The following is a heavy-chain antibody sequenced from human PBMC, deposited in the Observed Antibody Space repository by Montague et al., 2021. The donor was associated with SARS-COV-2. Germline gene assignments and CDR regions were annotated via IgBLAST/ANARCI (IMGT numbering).Heavy chain of an antibody. J-gene: IGHJ3*02. V-gene: IGHV4-59*01. Sequence: SETLSLTCTVSGGSISSYYWSWIRQPPGKGLEWIGYIYYSGSTNYNPSLKSRVTISVDTSKNQFSLKPSSVTAADTAVYYCARRGLGYCSGGSCPNAFDIWGQGTMVTVSS. CDR2: IYYSGST. CDR3: ARRGLGYCSGGSCPNAFDI. CDR1: GGSISSYY. D-gene: IGHD2-15*01.